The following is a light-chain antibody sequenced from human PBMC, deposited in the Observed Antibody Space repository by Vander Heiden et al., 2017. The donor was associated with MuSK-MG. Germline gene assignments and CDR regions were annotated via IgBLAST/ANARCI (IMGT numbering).Light chain of an antibody. Sequence: IVLTQSPGTLSLSPGERATLSCRASQSGSSSYLAWYQQKPGQAPRLLIYGASSRATGSPDRFSGSGSGTDFTLTSSRLEPEDFAVYHCQQYGSSQYTFGQGTKLEIK. CDR1: QSGSSSY. CDR2: GAS. J-gene: IGKJ2*01. CDR3: QQYGSSQYT. V-gene: IGKV3-20*01.